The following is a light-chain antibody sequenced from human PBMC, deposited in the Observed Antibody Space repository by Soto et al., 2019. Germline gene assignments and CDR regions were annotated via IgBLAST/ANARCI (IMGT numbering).Light chain of an antibody. Sequence: QSVLTQPPSVSGAPGQRVTISCTGSSSNIGAGYDVHWYQQLPGTAPKLLIYGNSNRPSGVPDRFSGSQSGTSASRAITGLQAEDEADYYCQSYDSSLSVVFGGGTKLTVL. V-gene: IGLV1-40*01. CDR2: GNS. J-gene: IGLJ2*01. CDR1: SSNIGAGYD. CDR3: QSYDSSLSVV.